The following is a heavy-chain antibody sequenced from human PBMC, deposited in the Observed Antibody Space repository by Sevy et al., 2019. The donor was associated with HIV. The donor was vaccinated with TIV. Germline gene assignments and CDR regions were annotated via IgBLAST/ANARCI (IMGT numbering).Heavy chain of an antibody. CDR1: GYRFADYW. D-gene: IGHD1-1*01. CDR2: IYPGDSDT. J-gene: IGHJ6*02. CDR3: ARGARGTLPAYYYTLNV. Sequence: GESLKISCKASGYRFADYWIGWVRQMPGKDLEYMGIIYPGDSDTRYSPPFQGQVTISVDKSISTAYLQWSSLKASDSAIYYCARGARGTLPAYYYTLNVWGQGTTVTVSS. V-gene: IGHV5-51*01.